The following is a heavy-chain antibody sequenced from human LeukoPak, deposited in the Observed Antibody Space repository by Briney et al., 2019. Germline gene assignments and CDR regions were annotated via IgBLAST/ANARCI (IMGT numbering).Heavy chain of an antibody. CDR2: IYYSGST. D-gene: IGHD3-22*01. J-gene: IGHJ4*02. V-gene: IGHV4-39*01. CDR1: GGSISSSSYY. CDR3: ARQYYDSSGDYPFDY. Sequence: SETLSLTCTVSGGSISSSSYYWGWIRQPPGKGLEWIGSIYYSGSTYYNPSLKSRVTISVDTSKNQFSLKLSSVTAADTAVYYCARQYYDSSGDYPFDYWGQGTLVTVSS.